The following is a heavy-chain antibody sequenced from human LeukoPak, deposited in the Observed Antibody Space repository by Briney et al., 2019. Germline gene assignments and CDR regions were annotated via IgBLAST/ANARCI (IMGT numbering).Heavy chain of an antibody. CDR1: GFTFSSYS. CDR2: ISSSSSYI. J-gene: IGHJ4*02. CDR3: AKGDFWSGYLPFDY. D-gene: IGHD3-3*01. V-gene: IGHV3-21*04. Sequence: GGSLRLSCAASGFTFSSYSMNWVRQAPGKGLEWVSSISSSSSYIYYADSVKGRFTISRDNSKNTLYLQMNSLRAEDTAVYYCAKGDFWSGYLPFDYWGQGTLVTVSS.